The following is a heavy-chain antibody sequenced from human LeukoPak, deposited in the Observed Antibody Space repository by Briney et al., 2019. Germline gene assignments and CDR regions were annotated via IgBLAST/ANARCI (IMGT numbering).Heavy chain of an antibody. Sequence: ASVKVSCKASGYIFTKYVVHWVRQAPGQRPEWMGWIKAGNGDTKYSQNFQDRLTITRDTSASTVYMELSSLTSEDTALYYCARGARGSGSLTGYGMDVWGKGTTVTVSS. D-gene: IGHD3-10*01. CDR2: IKAGNGDT. CDR3: ARGARGSGSLTGYGMDV. CDR1: GYIFTKYV. V-gene: IGHV1-3*01. J-gene: IGHJ6*04.